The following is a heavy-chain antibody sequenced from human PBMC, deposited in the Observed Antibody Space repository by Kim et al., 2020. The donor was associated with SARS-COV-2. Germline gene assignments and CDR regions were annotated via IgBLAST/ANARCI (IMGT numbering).Heavy chain of an antibody. J-gene: IGHJ3*02. V-gene: IGHV3-7*03. CDR3: GMTVAGRIDAFGI. D-gene: IGHD6-19*01. Sequence: YYVGFMKGRFTISRDNAQNSLYLQITSLRAEDTAVYYCGMTVAGRIDAFGIWGQGTMVTVSS.